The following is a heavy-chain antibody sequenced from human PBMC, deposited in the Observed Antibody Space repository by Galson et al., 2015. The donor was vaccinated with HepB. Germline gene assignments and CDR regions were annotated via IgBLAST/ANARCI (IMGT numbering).Heavy chain of an antibody. D-gene: IGHD3-22*01. CDR2: VSYDGSSK. CDR3: ARGNKYFDSDSYYPMRGDY. Sequence: SLRLSCAASGFTFSNYAIHWVRQAPGKGLEWVALVSYDGSSKYYADSVKGRFTISRDNSKNTLFLQMNSLRAEDTAIYYCARGNKYFDSDSYYPMRGDYWGQGTLVTVSS. CDR1: GFTFSNYA. J-gene: IGHJ4*02. V-gene: IGHV3-30-3*01.